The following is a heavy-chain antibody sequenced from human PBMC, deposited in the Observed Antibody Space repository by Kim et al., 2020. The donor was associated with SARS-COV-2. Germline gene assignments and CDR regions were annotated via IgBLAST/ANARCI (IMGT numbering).Heavy chain of an antibody. J-gene: IGHJ3*02. Sequence: GGSLRLSCAASGFTFSSYWMHWVRQAPGKGLVWVSRINSDGSSTSYADSVKGRFTISRDNAKNTLYLQMNSLRAEDTAVYYCARETQWRPRAFDIWGQGTMVTVSS. CDR3: ARETQWRPRAFDI. V-gene: IGHV3-74*01. CDR2: INSDGSST. CDR1: GFTFSSYW. D-gene: IGHD6-19*01.